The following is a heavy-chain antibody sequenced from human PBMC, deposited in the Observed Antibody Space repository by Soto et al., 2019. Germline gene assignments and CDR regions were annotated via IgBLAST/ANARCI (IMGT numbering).Heavy chain of an antibody. CDR2: IYYSGST. Sequence: SETLSLTCTVSGGSISSYYWSWIRQPPGKGLEWIGYIYYSGSTNYNPSNKSRVTISVDTSKNQFSLKLSSVTAADTAVYYCGSTIFWSGYPRVYYYYGMDVWGQGTTVTVSS. V-gene: IGHV4-59*01. CDR3: GSTIFWSGYPRVYYYYGMDV. CDR1: GGSISSYY. D-gene: IGHD3-3*01. J-gene: IGHJ6*02.